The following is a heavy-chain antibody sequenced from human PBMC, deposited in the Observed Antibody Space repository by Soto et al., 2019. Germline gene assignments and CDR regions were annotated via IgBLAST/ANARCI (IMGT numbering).Heavy chain of an antibody. V-gene: IGHV3-23*01. D-gene: IGHD3-22*01. J-gene: IGHJ1*01. CDR2: ISGSGGDT. CDR3: AKARVIHPPAPVPF. Sequence: GGSLRLSCAASGFTFSTYAMSWVRQAPGKGLEWVSVISGSGGDTYYADSVKGRFTIARDNSKNTLSLQMNSLRAEDTAVYYWAKARVIHPPAPVPFWGQGTQVPVSS. CDR1: GFTFSTYA.